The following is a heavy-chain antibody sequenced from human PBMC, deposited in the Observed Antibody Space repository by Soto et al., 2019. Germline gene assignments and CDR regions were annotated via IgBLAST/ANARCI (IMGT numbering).Heavy chain of an antibody. V-gene: IGHV3-7*01. CDR2: IKQGGSEK. J-gene: IGHJ4*02. CDR3: ARSEYDYIWGGYPNPY. D-gene: IGHD3-16*01. Sequence: EVQLVESGGGLVQPGGSLRLSCAASGFTFSGYCMTWVRQAPGKGLEWVANIKQGGSEKNYVDSVKGRFTISRDNAKNSLYLEKKSLRGEGTAVYYGARSEYDYIWGGYPNPYWGQGTLVTVSS. CDR1: GFTFSGYC.